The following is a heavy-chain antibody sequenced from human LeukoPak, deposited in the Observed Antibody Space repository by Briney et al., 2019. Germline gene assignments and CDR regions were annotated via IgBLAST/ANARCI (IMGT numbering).Heavy chain of an antibody. Sequence: SETLSLTCAVYGGSFSGYYWSWLRQPPGKGLEWIGEINHSGSTNYTPSLKSRVTISVDTSKNQFSLKPSSVTAADTAVYYCARGTVRGVKLTYYFDYWGQGTLVTVSS. J-gene: IGHJ4*02. V-gene: IGHV4-34*01. CDR1: GGSFSGYY. CDR2: INHSGST. CDR3: ARGTVRGVKLTYYFDY. D-gene: IGHD3-10*01.